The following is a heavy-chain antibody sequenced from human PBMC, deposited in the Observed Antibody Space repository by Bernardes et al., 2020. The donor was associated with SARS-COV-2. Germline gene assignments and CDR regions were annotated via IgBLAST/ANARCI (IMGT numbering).Heavy chain of an antibody. J-gene: IGHJ4*02. CDR3: AKEMVRTESGVIDY. D-gene: IGHD2-8*01. CDR2: ISGSGGST. CDR1: GFTFSSYA. V-gene: IGHV3-23*01. Sequence: GGSLRLSCAASGFTFSSYAMSWVRQAPGKGLEWVSGISGSGGSTYYADSVKGRFTVSRDNSKNTLYLQMNRLRAEDTAVYYCAKEMVRTESGVIDYWGQGTLVTVSS.